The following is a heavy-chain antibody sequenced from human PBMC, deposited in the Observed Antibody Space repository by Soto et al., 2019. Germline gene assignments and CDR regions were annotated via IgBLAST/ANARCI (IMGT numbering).Heavy chain of an antibody. D-gene: IGHD1-26*01. Sequence: EVQLLESGGGLVQPGGSLRLSCAASGFSFSTYAMSWVRQAPGKGLEWDSVISATGGSTFYPDSVKGRFTVSRDNSRNTLYLQMISLRVEDTAVYYCAKDLRSSTSYYYGMDVWGQGTTVTVSS. CDR2: ISATGGST. J-gene: IGHJ6*02. CDR3: AKDLRSSTSYYYGMDV. CDR1: GFSFSTYA. V-gene: IGHV3-23*01.